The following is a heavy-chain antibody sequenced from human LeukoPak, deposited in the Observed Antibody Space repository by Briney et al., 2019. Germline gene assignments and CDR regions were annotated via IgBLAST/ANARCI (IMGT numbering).Heavy chain of an antibody. D-gene: IGHD2-21*01. Sequence: PSETLSLTCAVYGGSFSGYYWSWIRQPPGKGLEWIGEINHSGSTNYNPSLKSRVTISVDTSKNQFSLKLSSVTAADTAVYYCARRSPHRPYYYYYYMDVWGKGTTVTISS. J-gene: IGHJ6*03. V-gene: IGHV4-34*01. CDR2: INHSGST. CDR1: GGSFSGYY. CDR3: ARRSPHRPYYYYYYMDV.